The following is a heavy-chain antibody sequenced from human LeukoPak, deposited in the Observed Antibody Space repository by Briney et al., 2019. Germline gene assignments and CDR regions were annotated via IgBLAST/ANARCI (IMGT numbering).Heavy chain of an antibody. Sequence: GGSLRLSCAASGFTFSSYEMNWVRQAPGKGLEWVSYISSSGSTIYYADSVKGRFTISRDNAKNTLYLQMNSLRAEDTAVYYCASTSKGELQAYWGQGTLVTVSS. D-gene: IGHD1-26*01. CDR3: ASTSKGELQAY. V-gene: IGHV3-48*03. CDR1: GFTFSSYE. J-gene: IGHJ4*02. CDR2: ISSSGSTI.